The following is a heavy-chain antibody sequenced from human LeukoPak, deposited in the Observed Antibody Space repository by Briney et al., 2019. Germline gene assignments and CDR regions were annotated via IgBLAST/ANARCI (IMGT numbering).Heavy chain of an antibody. J-gene: IGHJ4*02. Sequence: GGSLRSSGPAPGLTVTRIDITGFGQPPGKGRQGVSGISGDGERTFYADSVKGRFAISKDNSQNTVYLQVNSLRVEDTAVYYCAKVNWYYNSGTYEGDCWGQGTLVTVSS. CDR2: ISGDGERT. D-gene: IGHD3-10*01. CDR1: GLTVTRID. V-gene: IGHV3-23*01. CDR3: AKVNWYYNSGTYEGDC.